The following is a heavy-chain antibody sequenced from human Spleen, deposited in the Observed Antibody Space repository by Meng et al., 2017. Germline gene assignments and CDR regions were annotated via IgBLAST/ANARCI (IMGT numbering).Heavy chain of an antibody. CDR1: GGSTSSSKHY. V-gene: IGHV4-39*01. Sequence: QLQLQESGPGLVKTPQPLSLRCTVSGGSTSSSKHYWDWIRQPPGKGLEWIGSIYYSGSTYYNPSLKSRVTISVDTSKSQFSLKLTSVTAADTAVYYCVRSSGWVRTGFDPWGQGTLVTVSS. CDR2: IYYSGST. D-gene: IGHD6-19*01. CDR3: VRSSGWVRTGFDP. J-gene: IGHJ5*02.